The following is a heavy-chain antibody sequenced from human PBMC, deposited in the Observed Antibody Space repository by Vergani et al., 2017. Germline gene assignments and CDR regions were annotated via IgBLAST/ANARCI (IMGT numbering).Heavy chain of an antibody. CDR2: ISGSGGST. Sequence: EVQLLESGGGLVQPGGSLRLSCAASGFTFSSYAMSWVRQAPGKGLEWVSAISGSGGSTYYADSVKGRFTISRHNSKNTLYLQMNSLRAEDTAVYYCARILIAARDYSAFDIWGQGTMVTVSS. CDR1: GFTFSSYA. CDR3: ARILIAARDYSAFDI. J-gene: IGHJ3*02. D-gene: IGHD6-6*01. V-gene: IGHV3-23*01.